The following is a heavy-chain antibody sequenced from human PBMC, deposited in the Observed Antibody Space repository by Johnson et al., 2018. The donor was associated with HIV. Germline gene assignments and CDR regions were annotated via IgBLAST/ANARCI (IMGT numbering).Heavy chain of an antibody. CDR2: ISSTGGST. V-gene: IGHV3-64*01. CDR3: AKARGYDPYDAFDI. Sequence: SLRLSCAASGFTVSSYYMTWVRQAPGKGLEYVSAISSTGGSTYYANSVKGRFTISRDNSKNTLYLQMGSLRAEDTAVYYCAKARGYDPYDAFDIWGQGTMVSVSS. D-gene: IGHD5-12*01. CDR1: GFTVSSYY. J-gene: IGHJ3*02.